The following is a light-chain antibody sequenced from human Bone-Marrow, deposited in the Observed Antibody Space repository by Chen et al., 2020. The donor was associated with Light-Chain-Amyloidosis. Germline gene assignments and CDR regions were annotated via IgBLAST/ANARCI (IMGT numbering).Light chain of an antibody. CDR3: AAWDDRLNGVV. V-gene: IGLV1-44*01. Sequence: QSVLTQPPSASGTPGQRVTISCSGGASNIGTNSAHWYHHSPGTAPRLLIYGNDQWPSGVPGRFSGSKSGTSASLAIGGLRPEDEGHYYCAAWDDRLNGVVFGGETRLTVL. CDR2: GND. CDR1: ASNIGTNS. J-gene: IGLJ2*01.